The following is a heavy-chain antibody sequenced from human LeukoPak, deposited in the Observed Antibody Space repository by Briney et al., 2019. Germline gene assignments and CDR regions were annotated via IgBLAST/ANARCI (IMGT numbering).Heavy chain of an antibody. V-gene: IGHV4-39*01. D-gene: IGHD3-22*01. Sequence: SETLSLSCTVSGFSISSNSYYWGWIRQPPGKGLEWIGSIYDSGSTYSNPSLKSRVTMSVDTSKNQLSLKLSSVTAADTAVYYCARHCYYQCPGAQGAFDIWGQGTMFTVSS. CDR2: IYDSGST. CDR1: GFSISSNSYY. CDR3: ARHCYYQCPGAQGAFDI. J-gene: IGHJ3*02.